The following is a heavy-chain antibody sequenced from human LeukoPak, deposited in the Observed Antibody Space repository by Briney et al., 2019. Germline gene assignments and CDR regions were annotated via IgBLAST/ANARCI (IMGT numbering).Heavy chain of an antibody. J-gene: IGHJ4*02. CDR1: GFTFSSYW. V-gene: IGHV3-74*01. Sequence: GGSLRLSCAASGFTFSSYWMHWVRQAPGKGLVWVSRINTDGSSTNYADSVKGRFTISRDNAKNTLYLQMNSLRAEDTAVYYCARSLGYCSSTTCYSDYWGQGTLVTVSS. CDR2: INTDGSST. CDR3: ARSLGYCSSTTCYSDY. D-gene: IGHD2-2*01.